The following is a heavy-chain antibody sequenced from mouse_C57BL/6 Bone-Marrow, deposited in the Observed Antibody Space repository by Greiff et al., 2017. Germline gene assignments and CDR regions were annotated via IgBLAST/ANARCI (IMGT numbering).Heavy chain of an antibody. V-gene: IGHV5-6*01. D-gene: IGHD2-4*01. CDR1: GFTFSSYG. J-gene: IGHJ2*01. Sequence: EVQVVESGGDLVKPGGSLKLSCAASGFTFSSYGMSWVRQTPDKRLEWVATISSGGSYTYYPDSVKGRFTISRDNAKNTLYLQMSSLKSEDTAMYYCARQRGSDDYGYFDYWGQGTTLTVSS. CDR2: ISSGGSYT. CDR3: ARQRGSDDYGYFDY.